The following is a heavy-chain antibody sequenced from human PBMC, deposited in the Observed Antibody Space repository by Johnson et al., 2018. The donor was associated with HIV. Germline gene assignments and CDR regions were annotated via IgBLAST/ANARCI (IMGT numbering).Heavy chain of an antibody. CDR2: IKQDGSEK. Sequence: LVESGGVVVRPGGSLRLSCAASGFTFSSYWMSWVRQAPGKGLEWVATIKQDGSEKYYVDSVKGRFTISQNNAKNSLFPQMKSLRAEDTAVYYWARDVMEDFWSGSFDAFDIWGQGTVVTVSS. J-gene: IGHJ3*02. V-gene: IGHV3-7*05. CDR1: GFTFSSYW. D-gene: IGHD3-3*01. CDR3: ARDVMEDFWSGSFDAFDI.